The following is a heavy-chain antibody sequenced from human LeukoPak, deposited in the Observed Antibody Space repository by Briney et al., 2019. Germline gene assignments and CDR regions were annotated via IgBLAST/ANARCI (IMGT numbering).Heavy chain of an antibody. CDR3: ARQTGSAAYYYYGMDV. CDR2: IYYSGST. CDR1: GGSISSSSYY. V-gene: IGHV4-39*01. J-gene: IGHJ6*02. D-gene: IGHD3-10*01. Sequence: SETLSLTCAVYGGSISSSSYYWGWIRQPPGKGLEWIGSIYYSGSTYYNPSLKSRVTISVDTSKNQFSLKLSSVTAADTAVYYCARQTGSAAYYYYGMDVWGQGTTVTVSS.